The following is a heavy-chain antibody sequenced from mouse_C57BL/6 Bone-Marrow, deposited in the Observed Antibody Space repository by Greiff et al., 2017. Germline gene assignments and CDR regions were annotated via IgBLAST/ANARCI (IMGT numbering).Heavy chain of an antibody. D-gene: IGHD1-1*01. CDR3: ARHGGTTVVAHGYFDV. J-gene: IGHJ1*03. V-gene: IGHV5-2*01. CDR1: EYEFPSHD. Sequence: EVQLVESGGGLVQPGESLKLSCESNEYEFPSHDMSWVRKTPEKRLELVAAFNSDGGSTYYPDTMERRFIISRDNTKKTLYLQMSSLRSDDTALYYCARHGGTTVVAHGYFDVWGTGTTVTVSS. CDR2: FNSDGGST.